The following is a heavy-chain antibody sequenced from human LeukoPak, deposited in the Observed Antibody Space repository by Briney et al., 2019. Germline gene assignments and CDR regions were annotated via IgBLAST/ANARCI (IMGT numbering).Heavy chain of an antibody. CDR2: IIPILGIA. CDR3: ARAPGVSQAADY. Sequence: SVKVSCKASGGTFSSYTISWVRQAPGQGLEWMGRIIPILGIANYAQKFQGRVTITADKSTSTAYMELSSLRSDDTAVDYCARAPGVSQAADYWGQGTLVTVSS. CDR1: GGTFSSYT. J-gene: IGHJ4*02. V-gene: IGHV1-69*02. D-gene: IGHD6-13*01.